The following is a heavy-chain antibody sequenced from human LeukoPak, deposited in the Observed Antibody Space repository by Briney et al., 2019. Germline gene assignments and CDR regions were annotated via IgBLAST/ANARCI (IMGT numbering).Heavy chain of an antibody. J-gene: IGHJ4*02. CDR3: ARDYHYGDYAYFDY. Sequence: SETLSLTCTVSGGSISSYYWSWIRQPAGNGLEWNGRIHTSGRTNSNPSLKRRVPMSVDTSKNQFSLKLSSVTAADTAVYYCARDYHYGDYAYFDYWGQGTLVTVSS. CDR2: IHTSGRT. D-gene: IGHD4-17*01. CDR1: GGSISSYY. V-gene: IGHV4-4*07.